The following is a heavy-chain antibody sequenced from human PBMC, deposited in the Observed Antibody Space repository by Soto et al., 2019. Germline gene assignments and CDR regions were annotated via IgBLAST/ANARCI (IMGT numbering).Heavy chain of an antibody. CDR1: GYSFNTYW. CDR2: IDPGSSYS. Sequence: VQLVQSGPEVKKPGESLRISCQGSGYSFNTYWISWVRQLPGKGLEWMGRIDPGSSYSNYSPSFEGHVTISVDKSKSTAFLQWGSLKASDTATYYCARHPTLHESRVWSGFDPWGQGTLVTVSS. CDR3: ARHPTLHESRVWSGFDP. V-gene: IGHV5-10-1*03. D-gene: IGHD3-3*01. J-gene: IGHJ5*02.